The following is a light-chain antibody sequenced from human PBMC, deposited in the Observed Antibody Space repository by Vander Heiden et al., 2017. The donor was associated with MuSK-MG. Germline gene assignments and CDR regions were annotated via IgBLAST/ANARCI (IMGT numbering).Light chain of an antibody. V-gene: IGLV1-44*01. J-gene: IGLJ3*02. Sequence: QSVLTQPPSASGTPGQRVTISCSGSSSHIGSNTVNWYQHSPRSAPKLLVYSNNRRHSGVPDRFSGSKSGTSASLASNGRHAEDEADYYCAAWHDSLNGWVFGGGTKLTVL. CDR3: AAWHDSLNGWV. CDR1: SSHIGSNT. CDR2: SNN.